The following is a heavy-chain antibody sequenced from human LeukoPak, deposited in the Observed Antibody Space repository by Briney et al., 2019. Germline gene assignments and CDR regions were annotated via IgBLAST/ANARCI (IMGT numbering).Heavy chain of an antibody. Sequence: SETLSLTCTVSGGSISGYYWSWIRQPPGKGLEWIGYIYYSGSTNYNPSLKSRVTISVDTSKNHFSLRLSSVTAADTAVYYCARGQIALNDWGQGTLVTVSS. D-gene: IGHD1-1*01. CDR3: ARGQIALND. CDR1: GGSISGYY. CDR2: IYYSGST. J-gene: IGHJ4*02. V-gene: IGHV4-59*01.